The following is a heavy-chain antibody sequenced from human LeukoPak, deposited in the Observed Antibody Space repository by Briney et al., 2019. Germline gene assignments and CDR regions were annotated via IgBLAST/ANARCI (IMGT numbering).Heavy chain of an antibody. Sequence: SGTLSLTCAASGGSISSSNWWSWVRQPPGKGLEWIGEIYHSGSTNYNPSLKSRVTISVDKSKNQFSLKLSSVTAADTAVYYCARDRTTVAGRVGPGFDPWGQGTPVTVSS. J-gene: IGHJ5*02. V-gene: IGHV4-4*02. CDR3: ARDRTTVAGRVGPGFDP. D-gene: IGHD6-19*01. CDR2: IYHSGST. CDR1: GGSISSSNW.